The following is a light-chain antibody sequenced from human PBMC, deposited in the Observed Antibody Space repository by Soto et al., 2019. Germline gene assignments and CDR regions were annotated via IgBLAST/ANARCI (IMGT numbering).Light chain of an antibody. V-gene: IGKV3-11*01. J-gene: IGKJ4*01. CDR3: QQRSNWPT. CDR2: DAS. Sequence: IVLTQSPATLSLSPGERATLSCRASQSVSSYLAWYQQKPGQAPRLLIYDASNRATGIPARFSGSGSGTDFTRTISSLEPEDFAVYYCQQRSNWPTVGGGTEVEIK. CDR1: QSVSSY.